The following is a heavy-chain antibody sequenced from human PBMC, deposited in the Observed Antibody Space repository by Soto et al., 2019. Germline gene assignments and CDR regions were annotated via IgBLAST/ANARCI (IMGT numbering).Heavy chain of an antibody. CDR3: ARDQVDKSGYYFLDY. V-gene: IGHV3-74*01. J-gene: IGHJ4*01. CDR1: GFTFRNSW. CDR2: IKTDGSST. D-gene: IGHD3-3*01. Sequence: GGSLRLSCAASGFTFRNSWMHSVRQAPGKGLLWVSRIKTDGSSTTYADSVKGRFTIPRDNAKNTLYLQMNSLRAEDTAVYYCARDQVDKSGYYFLDYWGHGTLVTVSS.